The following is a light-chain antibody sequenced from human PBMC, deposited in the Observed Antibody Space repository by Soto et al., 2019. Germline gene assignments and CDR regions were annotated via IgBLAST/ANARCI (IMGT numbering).Light chain of an antibody. J-gene: IGKJ4*01. V-gene: IGKV3-15*01. CDR3: KHYVDWPLN. CDR2: AAS. CDR1: QGIGNT. Sequence: EIVITQSPATLSVSPGEGATLSCRASQGIGNTLAWYQQKPGQTPRLLIYAASIRATGVPARFSGSGSGTDFTLTINSLQSADFAVYYCKHYVDWPLNFGGGTKV.